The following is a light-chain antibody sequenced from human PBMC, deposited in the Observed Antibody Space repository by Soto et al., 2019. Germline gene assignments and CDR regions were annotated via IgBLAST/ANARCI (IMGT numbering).Light chain of an antibody. J-gene: IGKJ1*01. Sequence: IPLTQTPSSLSASLGERVSIXCRASQGISSFLAWYQQKPGKAPKLLIYAASSLQSGVPSRFSGSGSGTDFTLTISSLQPEDFATYYCQQSYSTPPWTFGQGTKV. V-gene: IGKV1-39*01. CDR3: QQSYSTPPWT. CDR2: AAS. CDR1: QGISSF.